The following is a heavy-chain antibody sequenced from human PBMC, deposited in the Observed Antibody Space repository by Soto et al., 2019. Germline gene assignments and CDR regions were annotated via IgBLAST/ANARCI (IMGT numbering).Heavy chain of an antibody. J-gene: IGHJ6*03. V-gene: IGHV3-7*01. CDR2: IKQDGSDG. CDR1: GFTFSSHW. CDR3: ARYCSGGGCYPYYYYYYIDV. D-gene: IGHD2-15*01. Sequence: GGSLRLSCAASGFTFSSHWMSWVRQAPGRGLEWVATIKQDGSDGYYVGSVKGRFTISRDNAKNSLYLQMNSLRAEDTGVYYCARYCSGGGCYPYYYYYYIDVWGKGTTVTVSS.